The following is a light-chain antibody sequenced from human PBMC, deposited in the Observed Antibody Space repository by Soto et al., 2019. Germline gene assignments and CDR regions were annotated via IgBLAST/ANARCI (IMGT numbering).Light chain of an antibody. CDR1: QSISSY. V-gene: IGKV1-39*01. CDR2: DAS. CDR3: QQSYSTPRT. J-gene: IGKJ2*01. Sequence: DIQMTQSPSSLSASVGDRVTITCRASQSISSYLNWYQQKPGKAPNLLIYDASRLQGGVTSRFSGSGSGTDFTLTISSLQPEDFATYYCQQSYSTPRTFGQGTKLEIK.